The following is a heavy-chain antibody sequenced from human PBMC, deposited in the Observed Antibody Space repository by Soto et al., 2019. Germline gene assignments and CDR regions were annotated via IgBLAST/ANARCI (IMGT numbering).Heavy chain of an antibody. CDR1: GYTFTSYG. J-gene: IGHJ3*02. CDR2: ISAYNGNT. CDR3: ARDGDTTYSSRWYKRFDAFAI. Sequence: AVKVSCKASGYTFTSYGISWGRQAPGQGLEWMGWISAYNGNTNYAQKLQGRVTMTTDTSTSTAYMELRSLRSDDTAVYYCARDGDTTYSSRWYKRFDAFAISGQGTIVLVSS. V-gene: IGHV1-18*01. D-gene: IGHD6-13*01.